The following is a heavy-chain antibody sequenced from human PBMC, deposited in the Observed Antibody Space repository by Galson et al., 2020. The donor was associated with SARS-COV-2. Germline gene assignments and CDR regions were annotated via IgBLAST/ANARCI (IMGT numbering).Heavy chain of an antibody. CDR3: ARGVIPLDS. D-gene: IGHD2-2*02. V-gene: IGHV4-4*07. CDR2: FYSGST. Sequence: SETLSLTCTVSGGSIISDYWSWIRQPAGKGLEWIGRFYSGSTNYNPSFKSRVVMSVDTSKNQFSLKLNSVTAADTAVYYCARGVIPLDSWGRGTLVTVSS. J-gene: IGHJ4*02. CDR1: GGSIISDY.